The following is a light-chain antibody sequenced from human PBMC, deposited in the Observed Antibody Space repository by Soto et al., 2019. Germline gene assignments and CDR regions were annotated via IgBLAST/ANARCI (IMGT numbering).Light chain of an antibody. J-gene: IGLJ1*01. V-gene: IGLV2-18*02. Sequence: QSALTQPPSVSGSPGQSGTISCTGTSSDLGSYNRVSWYQQPPGTAPKLMIYEVSNRPSGVPDRFSGSKSGTTASLTISGLQAEDESDYYCSAYTSNSTYVFGIGTKLTVL. CDR3: SAYTSNSTYV. CDR2: EVS. CDR1: SSDLGSYNR.